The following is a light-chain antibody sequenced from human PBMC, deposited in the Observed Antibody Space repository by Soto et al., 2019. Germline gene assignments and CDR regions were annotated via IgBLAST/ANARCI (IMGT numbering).Light chain of an antibody. Sequence: DIQMTQSPSSLSASVGDRVTITCRASQSISIYLNWYQQKPGKAPKLLIYAASSLQSGVPSRFSGSGSGTDFTLTIGSLQPEDFATYYCQQSYSTLWTFGQGTKVDIK. J-gene: IGKJ1*01. V-gene: IGKV1-39*01. CDR3: QQSYSTLWT. CDR2: AAS. CDR1: QSISIY.